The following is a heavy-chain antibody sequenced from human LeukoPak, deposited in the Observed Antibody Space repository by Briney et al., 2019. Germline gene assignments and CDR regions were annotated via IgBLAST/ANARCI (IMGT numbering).Heavy chain of an antibody. Sequence: GGSLRLSCAASGFTFSSYAMSWVRQAPGKGLEWVSAISGSGGSTYYADSVKGRFTISRDNSKNTLYLQMNSLRAEDTAVYYCAKDVQYYYDSSGYGTYFDYWGQGTLVTVSS. CDR1: GFTFSSYA. V-gene: IGHV3-23*01. CDR2: ISGSGGST. J-gene: IGHJ4*02. D-gene: IGHD3-22*01. CDR3: AKDVQYYYDSSGYGTYFDY.